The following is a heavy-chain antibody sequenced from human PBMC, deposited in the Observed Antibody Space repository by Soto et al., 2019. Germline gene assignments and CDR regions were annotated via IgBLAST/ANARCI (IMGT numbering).Heavy chain of an antibody. Sequence: SWTLSLTCTVSGGSISSSSYYWGWIRQPPGKGLEWIGSIYYSGSTYYNPSLKSRVTISVDTSKNQFSLKLSSVTAADTAVYYCARSYYDSSGYKDYWGQGTLVTVSS. CDR2: IYYSGST. CDR3: ARSYYDSSGYKDY. J-gene: IGHJ4*02. D-gene: IGHD3-22*01. V-gene: IGHV4-39*01. CDR1: GGSISSSSYY.